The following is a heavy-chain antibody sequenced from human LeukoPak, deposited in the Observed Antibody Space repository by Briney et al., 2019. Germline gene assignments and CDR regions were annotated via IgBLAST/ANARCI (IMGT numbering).Heavy chain of an antibody. CDR2: FDPEDGET. CDR1: GYTLTELS. V-gene: IGHV1-24*01. D-gene: IGHD6-19*01. CDR3: ATDSSLYNIAVAAFDY. Sequence: ASVKVSCKVSGYTLTELSMHWVRQAPGKGLEWMGGFDPEDGETIYAQKFQGRVTMTEDTSTDTAYMELSGLRSEDTAVYYCATDSSLYNIAVAAFDYWGQGTLVTVSS. J-gene: IGHJ4*02.